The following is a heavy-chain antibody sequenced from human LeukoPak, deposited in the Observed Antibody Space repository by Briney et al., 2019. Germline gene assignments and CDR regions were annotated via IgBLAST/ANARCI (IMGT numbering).Heavy chain of an antibody. D-gene: IGHD6-19*01. CDR3: ARSFLGSGWAGDYYYMDV. V-gene: IGHV4-39*07. Sequence: PSETLSLTCTVSGGSISSSSYYWGWIRQPPGKGLEWIGSIYYSGSTYYNPSLKSRVTISVDTSKNQFSLKLSSVTAADTAVYYCARSFLGSGWAGDYYYMDVWGKGTTVTVSS. CDR1: GGSISSSSYY. J-gene: IGHJ6*03. CDR2: IYYSGST.